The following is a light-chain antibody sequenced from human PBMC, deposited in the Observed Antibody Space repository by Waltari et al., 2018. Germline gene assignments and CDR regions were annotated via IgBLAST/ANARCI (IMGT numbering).Light chain of an antibody. CDR1: QSVLYSSNNKNY. CDR3: QQYYSTPVT. Sequence: DIVMTQSPDSLAVSLGERAPNHCKYSQSVLYSSNNKNYLAWYQQKPGQPPKLLIYWASTRESGVPDRFSGSGSGTDFTLTISSLQAEDVAVYYCQQYYSTPVTFGGGTKVEIK. CDR2: WAS. J-gene: IGKJ4*01. V-gene: IGKV4-1*01.